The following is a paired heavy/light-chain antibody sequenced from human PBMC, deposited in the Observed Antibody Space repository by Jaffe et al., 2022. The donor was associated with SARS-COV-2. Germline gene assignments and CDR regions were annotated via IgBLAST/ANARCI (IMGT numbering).Light chain of an antibody. J-gene: IGKJ3*01. Sequence: DIQLTQSPSFLSASVGDRVTITCRASQGITSYLAWYQQKPGKAPKLLIYGTSTLQSGVPSRFSGSGSGTEFTLTISSLQPEDLATYYCQQLNSLFTFGPGTKVDIK. CDR2: GTS. CDR3: QQLNSLFT. V-gene: IGKV1-9*01. CDR1: QGITSY.
Heavy chain of an antibody. CDR1: GDSISSYY. D-gene: IGHD1-1*01. V-gene: IGHV4-59*01. Sequence: QVQLQESGPGLVKPSETLSLTCTVSGDSISSYYWTWIRQPPGKGLEWIGYIYYTGSTSYNPSLKSRVTISLDTSKNHFSLRLTSVTAADTAVYYCARGKAPLDYYGMGVWGQGTTVTVSS. CDR2: IYYTGST. J-gene: IGHJ6*02. CDR3: ARGKAPLDYYGMGV.